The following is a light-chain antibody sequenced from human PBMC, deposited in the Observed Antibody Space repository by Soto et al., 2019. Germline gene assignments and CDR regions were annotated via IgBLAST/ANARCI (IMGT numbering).Light chain of an antibody. CDR3: SSYAGSSNVV. V-gene: IGLV2-8*01. Sequence: QSVLTQPPSASGSPGQSVTISCTGTSSDVGGYNYVSWYQQHPGKVPKLMIYEVSKRPSGVPDRFSGSKSGNTASLTVSGLQAEDEADYYCSSYAGSSNVVFGGGTKVTVL. CDR2: EVS. CDR1: SSDVGGYNY. J-gene: IGLJ3*02.